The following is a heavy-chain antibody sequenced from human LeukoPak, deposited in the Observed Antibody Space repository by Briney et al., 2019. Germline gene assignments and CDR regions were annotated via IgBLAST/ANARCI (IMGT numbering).Heavy chain of an antibody. CDR3: TRSPQYCGSDCYSDY. J-gene: IGHJ4*02. D-gene: IGHD2-21*02. CDR2: ISSSSTYI. Sequence: GGSLRLSCAASGFTFSSYTMNWVRQAPGKGLEWVSYISSSSTYIYYADSVKGRFTISRDNARNSLFLQMHSLRAEDTAVYYCTRSPQYCGSDCYSDYWGQGTLVTVSS. V-gene: IGHV3-21*01. CDR1: GFTFSSYT.